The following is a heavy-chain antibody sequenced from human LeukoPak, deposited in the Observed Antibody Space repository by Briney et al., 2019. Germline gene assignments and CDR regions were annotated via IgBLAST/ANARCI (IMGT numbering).Heavy chain of an antibody. CDR2: ISYDGSNK. CDR3: AKGEGPWDDSSAD. D-gene: IGHD3-22*01. CDR1: GFTFSSYG. Sequence: PGRSLRLSCAASGFTFSSYGMHWVRQAPGKGLEWVAVISYDGSNKYYADSVKGRFTISRDNSKNTLYLQMNSLRAEDTAVYYCAKGEGPWDDSSADWGQGTVVTVSS. V-gene: IGHV3-30*18. J-gene: IGHJ4*02.